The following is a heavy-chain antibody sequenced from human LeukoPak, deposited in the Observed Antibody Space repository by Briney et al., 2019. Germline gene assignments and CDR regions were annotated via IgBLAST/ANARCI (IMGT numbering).Heavy chain of an antibody. D-gene: IGHD3-10*01. CDR3: ARRMVRGVIIKRPFDY. CDR1: GGSISSSLYH. V-gene: IGHV4-39*01. J-gene: IGHJ4*02. CDR2: IYYTGTT. Sequence: SETLSLTCTVSGGSISSSLYHWGWIRQSPGKNLEWLGSIYYTGTTHYNPSLKSRVTISVDTSKNQFSLKLSSVTAADTAVYYCARRMVRGVIIKRPFDYWGQGTLVTVSS.